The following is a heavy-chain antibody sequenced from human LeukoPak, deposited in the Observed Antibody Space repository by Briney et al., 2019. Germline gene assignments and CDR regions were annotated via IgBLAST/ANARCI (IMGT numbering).Heavy chain of an antibody. Sequence: PSQTLSLTCTVSGGSISSGDYYWGWIRQPPGKGLEWIGYIYYSGSTYYNPSLKSRVTISVDTAKNQFSLKLSSVTAADTAVYYCASGGKAAVRFDLWGRGTLVTVSS. J-gene: IGHJ2*01. CDR1: GGSISSGDYY. CDR3: ASGGKAAVRFDL. V-gene: IGHV4-30-4*08. CDR2: IYYSGST. D-gene: IGHD2-15*01.